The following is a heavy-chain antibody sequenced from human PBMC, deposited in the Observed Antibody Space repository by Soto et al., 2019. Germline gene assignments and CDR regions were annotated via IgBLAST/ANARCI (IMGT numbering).Heavy chain of an antibody. Sequence: EVQLLESGGHLVQPGGSLRVSCAASGFTFTNYAMSWVRQAPGKGLEWVSGISGSGGSTYYADSVKGRFTISRDNSKNTVYLQMNSLRAEDTAVYYCAKDQYPAIMYGLDVWGQGTTVTVSS. V-gene: IGHV3-23*01. J-gene: IGHJ6*02. CDR3: AKDQYPAIMYGLDV. CDR1: GFTFTNYA. D-gene: IGHD2-2*01. CDR2: ISGSGGST.